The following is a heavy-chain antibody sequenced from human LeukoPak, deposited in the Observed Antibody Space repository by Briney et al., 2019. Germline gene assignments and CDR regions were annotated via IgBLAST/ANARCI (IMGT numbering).Heavy chain of an antibody. Sequence: GASVTVSFKASGYTFTSYGISWVRQAPGQGLEWMGWISAYNGNTNYAQKFQGRVTMTTDTSTSTAYMDLRSLRSDDTAVYYCARGSGAYCGGDCYNTPNWFDPWGQGTLVTVSS. D-gene: IGHD2-21*02. V-gene: IGHV1-18*01. CDR1: GYTFTSYG. CDR2: ISAYNGNT. J-gene: IGHJ5*02. CDR3: ARGSGAYCGGDCYNTPNWFDP.